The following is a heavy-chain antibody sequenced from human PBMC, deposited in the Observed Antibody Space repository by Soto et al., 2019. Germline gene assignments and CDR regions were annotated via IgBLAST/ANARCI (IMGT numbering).Heavy chain of an antibody. CDR1: GGTFSSFA. J-gene: IGHJ6*02. CDR2: IIPIFGAA. CDR3: ASPILPTPGYYYGMDV. V-gene: IGHV1-69*12. Sequence: QVQLVQSGAEVKKPGSSVKVSCKASGGTFSSFAINWVRQAPGQGLEWMGGIIPIFGAADYAQKFQGRVTITADESTSTAYMGLSSLRSEDTAVYYCASPILPTPGYYYGMDVWGQGTTVTVSS. D-gene: IGHD2-21*01.